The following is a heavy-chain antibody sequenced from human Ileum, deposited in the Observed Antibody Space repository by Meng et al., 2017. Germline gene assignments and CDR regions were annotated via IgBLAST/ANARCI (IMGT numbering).Heavy chain of an antibody. V-gene: IGHV3-33*01. CDR3: ARDGVAATVFYGYFDY. CDR2: IRYDGSNI. Sequence: GGSLRLSCRASGINFNSVGMHWVRQAPGKGLEWVAVIRYDGSNIYYADSVKGRFTISRDNSRNTVFLEVDSLRAEDTAMYYCARDGVAATVFYGYFDYWGQGTLVTVSS. J-gene: IGHJ4*02. D-gene: IGHD1-26*01. CDR1: GINFNSVG.